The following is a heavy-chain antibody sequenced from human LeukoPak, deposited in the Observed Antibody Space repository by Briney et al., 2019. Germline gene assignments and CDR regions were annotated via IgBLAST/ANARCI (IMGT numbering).Heavy chain of an antibody. V-gene: IGHV4-59*11. CDR3: ARGYDFWSGYYPDYFDY. J-gene: IGHJ4*02. D-gene: IGHD3-3*01. CDR2: IYYSGST. CDR1: GRSISIHY. Sequence: SDTLSLICTVSGRSISIHYWSWIRQPPGEGLEWIGYIYYSGSTNYNPSLKSRVTISVDTSKNQFYLQLSSVTAADTAVYYCARGYDFWSGYYPDYFDYWGQGTLVTVSS.